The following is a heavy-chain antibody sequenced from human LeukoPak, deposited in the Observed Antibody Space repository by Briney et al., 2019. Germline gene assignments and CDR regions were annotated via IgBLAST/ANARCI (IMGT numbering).Heavy chain of an antibody. CDR3: ARDKAGITGTTGAFDI. CDR2: INPNSGGT. Sequence: ASVKVSCKASGYTFTGYYMHWVRQAPGQGLEWMGWINPNSGGTNYAQKFQGRVTMTRDTSISTAYMELSRLRSDDTAVYYCARDKAGITGTTGAFDIWGQGTMVTVSS. CDR1: GYTFTGYY. V-gene: IGHV1-2*02. D-gene: IGHD1-20*01. J-gene: IGHJ3*02.